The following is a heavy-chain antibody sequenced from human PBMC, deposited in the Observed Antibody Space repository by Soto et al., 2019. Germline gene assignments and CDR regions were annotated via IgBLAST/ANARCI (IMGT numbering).Heavy chain of an antibody. Sequence: ASVKVSCKASGYTFTSYYMHWVRQAPGQGLEWMGIINPSGGSTSYAQKFQGRVTMTRDTSTSTVYMELSSLRSEDTAVYYCARYRVGDRLGDAFDIWGQGTMVTVSS. J-gene: IGHJ3*02. CDR1: GYTFTSYY. CDR2: INPSGGST. V-gene: IGHV1-46*03. D-gene: IGHD1-26*01. CDR3: ARYRVGDRLGDAFDI.